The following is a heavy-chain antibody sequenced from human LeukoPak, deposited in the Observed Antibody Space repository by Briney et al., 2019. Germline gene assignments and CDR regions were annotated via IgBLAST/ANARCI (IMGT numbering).Heavy chain of an antibody. Sequence: PGGSLRLSCAVSGFRASDYYMSWVRQAPGKGLEWVGLIRDSGEAFYADFVRGRFAISRDESENTLYLQMNSLRVEDTAVYFCARDRAALQDWVEFDPWGQGTPVTVSS. CDR1: GFRASDYY. J-gene: IGHJ5*02. V-gene: IGHV3-66*03. D-gene: IGHD3/OR15-3a*01. CDR2: IRDSGEA. CDR3: ARDRAALQDWVEFDP.